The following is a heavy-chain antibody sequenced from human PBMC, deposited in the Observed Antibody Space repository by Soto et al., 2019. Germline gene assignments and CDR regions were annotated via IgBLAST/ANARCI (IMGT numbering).Heavy chain of an antibody. V-gene: IGHV4-39*01. CDR2: IYYSGST. CDR1: GGSISSSSYY. D-gene: IGHD6-13*01. CDR3: SSWDDAFDI. J-gene: IGHJ3*02. Sequence: QLQLQESGPGLVKPSETLSLTCTVSGGSISSSSYYWGWIRQPPGKGVEWIGSIYYSGSTYYNPALRSRVTISVDPSKNQFSLKHRSVTAADTAVYYCSSWDDAFDIWGQGTMVTVSS.